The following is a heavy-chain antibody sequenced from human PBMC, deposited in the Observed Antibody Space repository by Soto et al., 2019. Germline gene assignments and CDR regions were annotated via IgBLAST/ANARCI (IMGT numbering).Heavy chain of an antibody. Sequence: PSETLSLTCAVYGGSFSGYYWSWIRQPPGKRLEWIGEINHSGSTNYNPSLKSRVTISVDTSKNQFSLKLSSVTAADTAVYYCARCGYDFWSGSYHNWFDPWGQGTLVTVSS. J-gene: IGHJ5*02. V-gene: IGHV4-34*01. D-gene: IGHD3-3*01. CDR3: ARCGYDFWSGSYHNWFDP. CDR2: INHSGST. CDR1: GGSFSGYY.